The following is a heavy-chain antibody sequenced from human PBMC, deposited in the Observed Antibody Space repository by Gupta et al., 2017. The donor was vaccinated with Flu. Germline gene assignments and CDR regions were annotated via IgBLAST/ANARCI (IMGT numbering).Heavy chain of an antibody. V-gene: IGHV4-34*01. CDR3: ARTARWGRYLDY. Sequence: QVQLQQWGAGLLKPSETLSLTCAVYGGSFSGYYWSWIRQPPGKGLEWIGEINHSGSTNYNPSLKSRVTISVDTSKNQFSLKLSSVTAADTAVYYCARTARWGRYLDYWGQGTLVTVSS. CDR2: INHSGST. CDR1: GGSFSGYY. D-gene: IGHD2-21*02. J-gene: IGHJ4*02.